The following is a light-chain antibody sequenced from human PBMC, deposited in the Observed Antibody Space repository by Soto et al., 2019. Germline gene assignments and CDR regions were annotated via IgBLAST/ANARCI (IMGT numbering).Light chain of an antibody. J-gene: IGLJ2*01. CDR1: SSDVGGYNY. V-gene: IGLV2-11*01. CDR3: CSYAGSYPLV. CDR2: DVS. Sequence: QSALTQPRSVSGSPGQSVTISCTGTSSDVGGYNYVSWYRQHPGKAPKLMIYDVSKRPSGVPDRFSGSKSGNTASLTISGLQAEDEADYYCCSYAGSYPLVFGGGTKLTVL.